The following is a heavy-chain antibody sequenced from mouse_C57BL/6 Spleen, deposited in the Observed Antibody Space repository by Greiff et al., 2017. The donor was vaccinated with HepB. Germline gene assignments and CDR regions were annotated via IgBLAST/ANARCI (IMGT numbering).Heavy chain of an antibody. CDR2: IDPSDSYT. CDR3: AVYCYGSSRYWYFDV. V-gene: IGHV1-50*01. CDR1: GYTFTSYW. Sequence: QVQLQHPGAELVKPGASVKLSCKASGYTFTSYWMQWVKQRPGQGLEWIGEIDPSDSYTNYNQKFKGKATLSVDTSSSTAYMQLSSLTSEDSAVYYCAVYCYGSSRYWYFDVWGTGTTVTVSS. D-gene: IGHD1-1*01. J-gene: IGHJ1*03.